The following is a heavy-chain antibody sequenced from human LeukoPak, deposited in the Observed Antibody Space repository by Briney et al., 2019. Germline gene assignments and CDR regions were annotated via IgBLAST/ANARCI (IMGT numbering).Heavy chain of an antibody. Sequence: PGGSLRLSCAASGFTVSSNYMSWVRQAPGKGLEWVSVIYSGGSTYYADSVKGRFTISRDNSKNTLYLQMNSLRAEDTAVYYCARERGYSSGYPGDAFDIWGQGTMVTVSS. CDR2: IYSGGST. V-gene: IGHV3-53*01. CDR3: ARERGYSSGYPGDAFDI. D-gene: IGHD3-22*01. J-gene: IGHJ3*02. CDR1: GFTVSSNY.